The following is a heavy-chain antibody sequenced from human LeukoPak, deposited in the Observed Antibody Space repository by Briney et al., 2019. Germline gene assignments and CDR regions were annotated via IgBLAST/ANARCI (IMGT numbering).Heavy chain of an antibody. Sequence: GRSLRLSCAASGFTFDDYAMHWVRQAPGKGLEWVSGISWNSGSIGYADSVKGRFTISRDNAKNSLYLQMSSLRAEDTALYYCAKQYYYGSGSSPFDYWGQGTLVTVSS. CDR3: AKQYYYGSGSSPFDY. D-gene: IGHD3-10*01. J-gene: IGHJ4*02. CDR2: ISWNSGSI. CDR1: GFTFDDYA. V-gene: IGHV3-9*01.